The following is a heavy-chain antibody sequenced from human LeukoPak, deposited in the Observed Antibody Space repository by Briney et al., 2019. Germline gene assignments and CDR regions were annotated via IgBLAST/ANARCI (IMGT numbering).Heavy chain of an antibody. J-gene: IGHJ6*02. CDR2: IRSKANNYAT. V-gene: IGHV3-73*01. D-gene: IGHD1-26*01. Sequence: PGGSLRLSCAASGFTFSGSPILWVRQASGKGLEWVGRIRSKANNYATAYATSVKGRFTLSRDDSKNTAYLQMNSLKTEDTAVYYCIRGAASGSYYGFDVWGQGATVTVSS. CDR3: IRGAASGSYYGFDV. CDR1: GFTFSGSP.